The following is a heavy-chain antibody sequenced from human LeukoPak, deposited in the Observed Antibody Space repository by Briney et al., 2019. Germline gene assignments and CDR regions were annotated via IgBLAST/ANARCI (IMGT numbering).Heavy chain of an antibody. CDR2: THYSGSS. Sequence: PSETLSLTCTVSGGSISGYSWSWIRQPPGKGLEWIGYTHYSGSSNYNPSLKSRVTISVDTSKNQFSLKVSSVTAADTAVYYCARCGRNNRGYYYMEDWGKETTVTVSS. CDR1: GGSISGYS. V-gene: IGHV4-59*01. D-gene: IGHD2/OR15-2a*01. J-gene: IGHJ6*03. CDR3: ARCGRNNRGYYYMED.